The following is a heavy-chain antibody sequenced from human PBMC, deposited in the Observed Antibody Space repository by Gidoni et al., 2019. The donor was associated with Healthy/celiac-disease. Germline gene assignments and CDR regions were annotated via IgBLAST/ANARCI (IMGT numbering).Heavy chain of an antibody. Sequence: EVQLVESGGGLVKPGGSLRLSCAASGVTFSSYSMNWVRQAPGKGLEWVSSISSSSSYIYYADSVKGRFTISRDNAKNSLYLQMNSLRAEDTAVYYCARDQSLTGDQAFDIWGQGTMVTVSS. CDR1: GVTFSSYS. CDR3: ARDQSLTGDQAFDI. J-gene: IGHJ3*02. V-gene: IGHV3-21*01. CDR2: ISSSSSYI. D-gene: IGHD7-27*01.